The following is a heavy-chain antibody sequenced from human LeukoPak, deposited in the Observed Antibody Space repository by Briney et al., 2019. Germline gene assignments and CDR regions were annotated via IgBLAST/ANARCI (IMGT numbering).Heavy chain of an antibody. J-gene: IGHJ4*02. CDR3: ARDLADSSGWYGDY. D-gene: IGHD6-19*01. CDR2: INHSGST. V-gene: IGHV4-34*01. CDR1: GGSFSGYY. Sequence: KPSETLSLTCAVYGGSFSGYYWGWIRQPPGKGLEWIGEINHSGSTNYNPSLKSRVAISVDTSKNQFSLKLTSETAADTAVYYCARDLADSSGWYGDYWGQGTLVTVSS.